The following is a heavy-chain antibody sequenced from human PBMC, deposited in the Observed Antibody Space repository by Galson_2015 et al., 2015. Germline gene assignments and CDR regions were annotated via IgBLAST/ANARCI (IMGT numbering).Heavy chain of an antibody. J-gene: IGHJ3*02. CDR3: ASETYYYDSSGLSDAFDI. CDR2: INPSGGST. D-gene: IGHD3-22*01. CDR1: GYTFTSYY. V-gene: IGHV1-46*01. Sequence: SVKVSCKASGYTFTSYYMHWVRQAPGQGLEWMGIINPSGGSTSYAQKFQGRVTMTRDTSTSTAYMELSSLRSEDTAVYYCASETYYYDSSGLSDAFDIWGQGTMVTVSS.